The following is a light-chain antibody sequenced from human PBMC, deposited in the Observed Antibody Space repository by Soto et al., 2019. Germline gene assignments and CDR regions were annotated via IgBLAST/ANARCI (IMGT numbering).Light chain of an antibody. V-gene: IGLV2-14*03. Sequence: QSALTQPASVSGSPGQSITISCTGTSSDVGGYNYVSWYQQHPGKAPKVMIYDVSNRPSGVSNRFSGSKSGNTASLTISGLQAEHEADYHCSSYSSSSTLVFGGGTKVTVL. CDR3: SSYSSSSTLV. CDR2: DVS. CDR1: SSDVGGYNY. J-gene: IGLJ2*01.